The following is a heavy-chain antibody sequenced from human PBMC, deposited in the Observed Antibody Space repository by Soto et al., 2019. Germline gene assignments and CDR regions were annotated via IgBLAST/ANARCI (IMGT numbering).Heavy chain of an antibody. D-gene: IGHD6-13*01. V-gene: IGHV4-59*02. CDR3: ARVDAISSNWSSSWFAP. Sequence: QVQLQESGPGLVKPSETLSLTCTVSGGSVSSHYWSWIRQPPGKGLEWIGHSYYSGTTKYNASFKSRVTISIDTSKNQFSLKLTSVTAADTAVYHCARVDAISSNWSSSWFAPWGQGTLVTVSS. CDR1: GGSVSSHY. J-gene: IGHJ5*02. CDR2: SYYSGTT.